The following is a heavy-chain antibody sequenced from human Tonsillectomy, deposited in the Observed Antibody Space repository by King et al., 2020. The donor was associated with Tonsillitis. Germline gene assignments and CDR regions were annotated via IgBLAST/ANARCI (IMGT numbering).Heavy chain of an antibody. Sequence: QLVQSGSELKKPGASVKVSCKASGYTFTHYAMNWVRQAPGQGLEWMGWINTNAGNTGNPTYAQGFTGRFVLSLDTSASTAYLQISNLKAEDTAVYYCVRDDWGSDFWGQGTLVTVSS. CDR2: INTNAGNTGNP. D-gene: IGHD7-27*01. CDR1: GYTFTHYA. CDR3: VRDDWGSDF. V-gene: IGHV7-4-1*02. J-gene: IGHJ4*02.